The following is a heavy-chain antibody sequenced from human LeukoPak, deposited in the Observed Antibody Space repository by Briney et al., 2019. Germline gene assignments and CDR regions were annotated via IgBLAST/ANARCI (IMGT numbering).Heavy chain of an antibody. Sequence: ASVKVSCEVSGYTLTELSMHRVRQAPGKGLEWMGGFDPEDGETIYAQKFQGRVTMTEDTSTDTAYMELSSLRSEDTAVYYCATIKILVGAFNYWGQGTLVTVSS. V-gene: IGHV1-24*01. J-gene: IGHJ4*02. D-gene: IGHD1-26*01. CDR2: FDPEDGET. CDR1: GYTLTELS. CDR3: ATIKILVGAFNY.